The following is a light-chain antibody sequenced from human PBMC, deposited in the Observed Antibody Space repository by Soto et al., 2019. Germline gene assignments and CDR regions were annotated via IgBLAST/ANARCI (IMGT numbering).Light chain of an antibody. J-gene: IGKJ5*01. Sequence: EIVLTQSPATLSLPPGERATLSCRASQGIASYLAWYQHTPGQAPRLLISDASKRAPGIPARFSGSGSGTDFTLTISSLEPEDFALYYCQQRASWPSFGQGTRLDFK. V-gene: IGKV3-11*01. CDR2: DAS. CDR1: QGIASY. CDR3: QQRASWPS.